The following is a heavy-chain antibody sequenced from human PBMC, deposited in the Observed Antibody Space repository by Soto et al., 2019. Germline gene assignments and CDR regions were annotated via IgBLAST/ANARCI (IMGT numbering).Heavy chain of an antibody. J-gene: IGHJ4*02. D-gene: IGHD6-13*01. CDR1: RLTFSNYA. CDR2: ISGSGDTT. Sequence: EVQVLESGGGLVQPGGSLRLSCVISRLTFSNYALNWVRQAPGKGLEWVSSISGSGDTTYYADSVKGRFTISRDNSKNTLYLQMKSLRVEDTALDYWAKADYSYSWAPGDYWGQGTLVTVSS. CDR3: AKADYSYSWAPGDY. V-gene: IGHV3-23*01.